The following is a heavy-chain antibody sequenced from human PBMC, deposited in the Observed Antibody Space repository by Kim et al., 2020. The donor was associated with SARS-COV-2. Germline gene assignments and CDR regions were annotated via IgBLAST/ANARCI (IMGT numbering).Heavy chain of an antibody. Sequence: YVDAVKGRFTITRDNAKNSLYLQMNSLRAEDTAVYYCARIRGYSYAFDYWGQGTLVTVSS. V-gene: IGHV3-7*04. CDR3: ARIRGYSYAFDY. D-gene: IGHD5-18*01. J-gene: IGHJ4*02.